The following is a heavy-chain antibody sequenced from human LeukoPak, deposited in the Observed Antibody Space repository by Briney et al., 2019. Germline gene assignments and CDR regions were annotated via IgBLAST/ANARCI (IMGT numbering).Heavy chain of an antibody. CDR1: GGTFSSYA. D-gene: IGHD4-11*01. V-gene: IGHV1-69*05. CDR2: IIPIFGTA. J-gene: IGHJ5*02. Sequence: SVKVSCKASGGTFSSYAISWVRQAPGQGLEWMGGIIPIFGTANYAQKFQGRVTITTDESTSTAYMELSSLRSEDTAVYYCARVHGYSKTWFDPWGQGTLVTVSS. CDR3: ARVHGYSKTWFDP.